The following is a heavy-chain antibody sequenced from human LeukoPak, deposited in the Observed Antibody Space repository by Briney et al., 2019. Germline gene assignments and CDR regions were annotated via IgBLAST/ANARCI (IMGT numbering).Heavy chain of an antibody. V-gene: IGHV1-69*01. CDR2: IIPIFGTA. Sequence: SVKVSCKASGGTFSSYAISWVRQAPGQGLEWMGGIIPIFGTANYAQKFQGRVTITADESTSTAYMELSSLRSEDTAVYYCTKDRAGFPLHGSDYWGQGTLVTVSS. CDR3: TKDRAGFPLHGSDY. D-gene: IGHD2-15*01. J-gene: IGHJ4*02. CDR1: GGTFSSYA.